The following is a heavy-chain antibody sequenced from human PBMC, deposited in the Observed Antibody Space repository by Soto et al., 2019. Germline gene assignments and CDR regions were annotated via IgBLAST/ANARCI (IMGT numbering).Heavy chain of an antibody. J-gene: IGHJ4*02. CDR3: AGGGSGYYPLGLDY. Sequence: SETLSLTCTVSGGSISSSSYYWGWIRQPPGKGLEWIGSIYYSGSTYYNPSLKSRVTISVDTSKNQFSLKLSSVTAADTAVYYCAGGGSGYYPLGLDYWGQGTLVTVSS. CDR1: GGSISSSSYY. V-gene: IGHV4-39*01. D-gene: IGHD3-22*01. CDR2: IYYSGST.